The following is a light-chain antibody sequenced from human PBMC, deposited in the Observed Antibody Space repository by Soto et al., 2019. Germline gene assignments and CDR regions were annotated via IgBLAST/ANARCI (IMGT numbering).Light chain of an antibody. Sequence: DIQMTQSPSTLSASVGDRVTITCRASQSITTWLAWYQQKPGKAPKLLIYKATNLQSGVPSRFSGSGSGTDFTLTISSLQPEDFATYYCQQSYSSPPMYTFGQGTKLEIK. V-gene: IGKV1-5*03. J-gene: IGKJ2*01. CDR2: KAT. CDR3: QQSYSSPPMYT. CDR1: QSITTW.